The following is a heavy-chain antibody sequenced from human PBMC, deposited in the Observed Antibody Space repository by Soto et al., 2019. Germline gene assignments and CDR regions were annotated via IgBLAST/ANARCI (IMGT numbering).Heavy chain of an antibody. CDR1: GGIFRDSA. J-gene: IGHJ4*02. CDR2: IRNKANSYAT. Sequence: GSLRLSCAASGGIFRDSAVHWVRQAYGKGLEWVGRIRNKANSYATAYIESVKGRFTDSRDDSKNTAYLQMNSLKIEDTAVYYCTRFADLAPAGPDHWGQGTLVTVSS. CDR3: TRFADLAPAGPDH. D-gene: IGHD2-2*01. V-gene: IGHV3-73*01.